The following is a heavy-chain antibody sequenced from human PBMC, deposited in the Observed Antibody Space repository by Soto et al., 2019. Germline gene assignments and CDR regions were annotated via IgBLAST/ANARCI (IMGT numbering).Heavy chain of an antibody. CDR1: GYSFTSYW. V-gene: IGHV5-51*01. J-gene: IGHJ6*02. CDR2: IYPGDSDT. D-gene: IGHD3-10*01. CDR3: STFLYGSGSYWLGYGMDV. Sequence: GESLKISCKGSGYSFTSYWIGWVRQMPGKGLEWMGIIYPGDSDTRYSPSFQGQVTISADKSISTAYLQWSSLKASDTAMYYCSTFLYGSGSYWLGYGMDVWGQGTTVTVSS.